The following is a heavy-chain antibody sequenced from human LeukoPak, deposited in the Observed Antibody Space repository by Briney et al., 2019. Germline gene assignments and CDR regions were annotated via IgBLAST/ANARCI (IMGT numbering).Heavy chain of an antibody. CDR2: INDSGST. J-gene: IGHJ5*02. D-gene: IGHD3-10*01. CDR3: ARGLLWFRWFDP. CDR1: GGSFSGYY. Sequence: SETLSLTCAVYGGSFSGYYWSWIRQPPGKGLEWIGEINDSGSTKYNPSLKSRVTISVDTSKNQFSLKLSSVTAADTAVYYCARGLLWFRWFDPWGQGTLVTVSS. V-gene: IGHV4-34*01.